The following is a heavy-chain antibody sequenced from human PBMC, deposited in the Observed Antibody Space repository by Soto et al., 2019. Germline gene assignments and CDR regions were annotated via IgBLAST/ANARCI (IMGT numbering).Heavy chain of an antibody. CDR1: GGTSSRYT. V-gene: IGHV1-69*02. Sequence: SVKVSCKASGGTSSRYTISWVRQAPGQGLEWMGRIIPILGIANYAQKIQGRVTITADKSTSTAYMELSGLRSEATAVYYWARNIRDEVWFILCGYYRGQRRNYYCYGMDGWG. J-gene: IGHJ6*02. CDR3: ARNIRDEVWFILCGYYRGQRRNYYCYGMDG. D-gene: IGHD3-9*01. CDR2: IIPILGIA.